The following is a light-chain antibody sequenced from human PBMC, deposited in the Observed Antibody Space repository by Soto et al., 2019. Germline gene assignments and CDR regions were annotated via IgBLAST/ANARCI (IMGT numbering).Light chain of an antibody. Sequence: EIVLTQSPATLSLSPGEGATLSCRASQTVGIYLAWYQQKPGQAPRLLIYDASNRATGVPARFSGSGSGTDFTLTISRLEPEDFAVYYCQQRFNWPPYTFGRGTKVEIK. CDR3: QQRFNWPPYT. CDR1: QTVGIY. CDR2: DAS. V-gene: IGKV3-11*01. J-gene: IGKJ4*01.